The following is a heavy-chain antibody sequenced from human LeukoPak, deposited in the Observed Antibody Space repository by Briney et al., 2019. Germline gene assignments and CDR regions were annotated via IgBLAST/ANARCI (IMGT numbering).Heavy chain of an antibody. J-gene: IGHJ3*02. Sequence: SETLSLTFSVSGGSISSYYWSWIRQPPGKGLEWIGYIYYSGSTNYNPSLKSRVTISVDTSKNQFSLKLSSVTAADTAVYYCARDKVTGGSYGWALDAFDIWGQGTMVTVSS. D-gene: IGHD1-26*01. CDR1: GGSISSYY. V-gene: IGHV4-59*01. CDR3: ARDKVTGGSYGWALDAFDI. CDR2: IYYSGST.